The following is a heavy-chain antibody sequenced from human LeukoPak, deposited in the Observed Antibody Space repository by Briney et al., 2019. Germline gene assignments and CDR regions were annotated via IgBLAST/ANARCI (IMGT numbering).Heavy chain of an antibody. D-gene: IGHD3-10*01. Sequence: PSETLSLTCIVSGGSISSYYWSWIRQPPGKGLEWIGYIYYSGSTNYNPSLKSRVTISVDTSKNQFSLKLSSVTAADTAVYYCASGSGSYYNPKTFDYWGQGTLVTVSS. CDR3: ASGSGSYYNPKTFDY. V-gene: IGHV4-59*01. CDR2: IYYSGST. J-gene: IGHJ4*02. CDR1: GGSISSYY.